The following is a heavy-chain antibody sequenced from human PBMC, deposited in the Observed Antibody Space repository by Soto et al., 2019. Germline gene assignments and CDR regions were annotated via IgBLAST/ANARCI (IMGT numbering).Heavy chain of an antibody. J-gene: IGHJ5*02. CDR3: ARVGGIWFGELIRFDP. CDR2: IIPILGIA. D-gene: IGHD3-10*01. Sequence: QVQLVQSGAEVKKPGSSVKVSCKASGGTFSSYTISWVRQAPGQGLEWMGRIIPILGIANYAQKFQGRVTITADKSTSTAYMELSSLRSEDTGVYYCARVGGIWFGELIRFDPWGQGTLVTVSS. V-gene: IGHV1-69*02. CDR1: GGTFSSYT.